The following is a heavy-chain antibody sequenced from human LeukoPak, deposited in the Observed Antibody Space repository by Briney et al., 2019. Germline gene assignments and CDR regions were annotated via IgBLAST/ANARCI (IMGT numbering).Heavy chain of an antibody. J-gene: IGHJ4*02. CDR2: IYYSGNT. V-gene: IGHV4-59*08. Sequence: PSETLSLTCNVSGDSISSYYWSWIRQPPGKGLEWIGYIYYSGNTNYGPSLKSRVTMSVHTSKNQFSLKLSSVTAADTAVYYCARHTSMAHFDYWGQGTLVTVSS. D-gene: IGHD1-1*01. CDR3: ARHTSMAHFDY. CDR1: GDSISSYY.